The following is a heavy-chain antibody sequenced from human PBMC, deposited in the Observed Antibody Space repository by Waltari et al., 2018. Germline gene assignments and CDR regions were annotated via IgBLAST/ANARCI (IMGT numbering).Heavy chain of an antibody. CDR1: GFTFSSYA. J-gene: IGHJ6*02. D-gene: IGHD6-13*01. Sequence: EVQLLESGGGLVQPGGSLRLSCAASGFTFSSYAMSWVRQAQGKGLEWVSAISGSGGSTYYADSVKGRFTISRDNSKNTLYLQMNSLRAEDTAVYYCAGGGDSSSWYGSYYYYYGMDVWGQGTTVTVSS. CDR3: AGGGDSSSWYGSYYYYYGMDV. CDR2: ISGSGGST. V-gene: IGHV3-23*01.